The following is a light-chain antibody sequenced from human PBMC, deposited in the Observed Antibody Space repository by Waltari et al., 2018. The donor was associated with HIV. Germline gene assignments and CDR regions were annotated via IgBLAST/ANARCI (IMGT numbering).Light chain of an antibody. Sequence: AIQLAQSPSSLSAYVGDRVTITCRASQGVRNALAWYQQKPGRPPKLLIYDASTLEGGVPSRFSGSVSGTDFNLTISSLQPEDSATYYCQQFRTYPRTFGQGATLE. V-gene: IGKV1-13*02. CDR2: DAS. J-gene: IGKJ2*01. CDR3: QQFRTYPRT. CDR1: QGVRNA.